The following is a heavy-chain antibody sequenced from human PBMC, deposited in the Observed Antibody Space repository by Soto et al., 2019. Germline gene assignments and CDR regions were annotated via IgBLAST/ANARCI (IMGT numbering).Heavy chain of an antibody. CDR1: GFTFSSYG. CDR2: ISYDGSNK. D-gene: IGHD2-21*02. V-gene: IGHV3-30*18. Sequence: QVQLVESGGGVVQPGRSLRLSCAASGFTFSSYGMHWVRQAPGKGLEWVAVISYDGSNKYYADSVKGRFTISRDNSKNTLYLQMTSLRAEDTAVYYCAKSFGGDCYASLDYWGQGTLVTVSS. J-gene: IGHJ4*02. CDR3: AKSFGGDCYASLDY.